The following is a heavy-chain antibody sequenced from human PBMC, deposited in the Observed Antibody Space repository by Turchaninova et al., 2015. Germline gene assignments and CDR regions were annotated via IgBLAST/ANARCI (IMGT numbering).Heavy chain of an antibody. CDR3: ARLSGDLDGTDY. V-gene: IGHV4-38-2*02. CDR2: MYHCGST. Sequence: QVQLQESGPGLVKPSETLSLTCTVSGYPISSGYYWGWIRQHPAKGLEGSVGMYHCGSTYYSQSLKSRVTMSAATDKSQVSLRLSAVTAADTAVYYWARLSGDLDGTDYWGQGTLVTVSS. CDR1: GYPISSGYY. D-gene: IGHD7-27*01. J-gene: IGHJ4*02.